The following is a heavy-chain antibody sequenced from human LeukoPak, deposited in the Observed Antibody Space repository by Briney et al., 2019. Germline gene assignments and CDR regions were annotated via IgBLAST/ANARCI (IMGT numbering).Heavy chain of an antibody. J-gene: IGHJ5*02. D-gene: IGHD2-8*02. CDR2: ISSSSYI. Sequence: GRSLRLSCAVSGFTFSNFAMHWVRQAPGKGLEWVSSISSSSYIYYAESVKGRFTISRDNANNSLYLQLNNLRVADTAAYYYAXXLSQSRTGGAGTNWFDPWGQGTLVTVSS. CDR1: GFTFSNFA. CDR3: AXXLSQSRTGGAGTNWFDP. V-gene: IGHV3-21*01.